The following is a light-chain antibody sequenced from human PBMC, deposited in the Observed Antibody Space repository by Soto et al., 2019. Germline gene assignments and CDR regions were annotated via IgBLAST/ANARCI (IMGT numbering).Light chain of an antibody. CDR2: GAS. V-gene: IGKV3-15*01. J-gene: IGKJ1*01. CDR1: QSVSRN. Sequence: EVVLTQSPATLSVSPGDRATLSCRASQSVSRNLAWYQQKPGQAPRLLIYGASTRATGVPARFSGSGSATEFTLSISSLQPDDFATYYCQHYNVYPWTFGQGTKVDIK. CDR3: QHYNVYPWT.